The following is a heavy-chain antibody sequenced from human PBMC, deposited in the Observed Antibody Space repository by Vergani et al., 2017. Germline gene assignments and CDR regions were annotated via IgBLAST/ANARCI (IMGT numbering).Heavy chain of an antibody. Sequence: QVQLVQSGPEVKKPGASVTVSCKASGYTFSSYAISWVRQAPGQGLEWMGGIIPIFGTANYAPKFQGRVTILADESTSTGYMVLCSLGSEDTALYYCAGGDCSKTSCYGLGRYNYYYMDVWSKGTTVTV. CDR2: IIPIFGTA. CDR3: AGGDCSKTSCYGLGRYNYYYMDV. D-gene: IGHD2-2*01. CDR1: GYTFSSYA. V-gene: IGHV1-69*01. J-gene: IGHJ6*03.